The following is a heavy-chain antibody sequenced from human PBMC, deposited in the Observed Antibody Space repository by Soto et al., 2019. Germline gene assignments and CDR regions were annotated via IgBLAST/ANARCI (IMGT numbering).Heavy chain of an antibody. J-gene: IGHJ6*02. CDR2: IYYSGST. D-gene: IGHD1-26*01. V-gene: IGHV4-59*01. Sequence: SETLSLTCTVSGGSISSYYWSWIRQPPGKGLEWIGYIYYSGSTNYNPSLKSRVTISVDTSKNQFSLKLSSVTAADTAVYYCAGTPRGGSGSYKISYYYYGMDVWGQGTTVTVSS. CDR3: AGTPRGGSGSYKISYYYYGMDV. CDR1: GGSISSYY.